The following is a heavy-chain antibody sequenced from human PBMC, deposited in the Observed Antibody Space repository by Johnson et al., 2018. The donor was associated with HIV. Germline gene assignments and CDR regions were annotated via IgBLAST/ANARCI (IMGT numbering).Heavy chain of an antibody. Sequence: QLVESGGGLVQPGRSLRLSCVASGFTFDDYAMHWVRQAPGKGLAWVSGISWNGGSTTYADSVKGRFTISRDNAKNSLYLQMNSLRAEDTAFYYCATGSRYCSGGSCQDAFDIWSQGTMVTVSS. CDR2: ISWNGGST. CDR3: ATGSRYCSGGSCQDAFDI. V-gene: IGHV3-9*01. CDR1: GFTFDDYA. D-gene: IGHD2-15*01. J-gene: IGHJ3*02.